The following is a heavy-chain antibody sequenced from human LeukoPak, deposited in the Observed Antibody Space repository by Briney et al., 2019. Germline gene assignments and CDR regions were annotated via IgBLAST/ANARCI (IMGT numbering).Heavy chain of an antibody. D-gene: IGHD6-13*01. J-gene: IGHJ4*02. CDR3: ARTSQAAAGTNY. CDR2: IYYSGST. Sequence: SETLSLTCTVSGGSISSSSYYWGWIRQPPGKGLEWIGSIYYSGSTYYNPSLKSRVTISVDTSNDQFSLKLSSVTAADTAVYYCARTSQAAAGTNYWGQGTLVTVSS. V-gene: IGHV4-39*01. CDR1: GGSISSSSYY.